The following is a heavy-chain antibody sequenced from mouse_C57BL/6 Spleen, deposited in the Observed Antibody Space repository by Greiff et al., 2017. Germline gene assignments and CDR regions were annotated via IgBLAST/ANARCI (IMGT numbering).Heavy chain of an antibody. Sequence: EVMLVESGGGLVKPGGSLKLSCAASGFTFSSYAMSWVRQTPDKRLEWVATISDGGSYTYYPDNVKGRFTISRDNAKNNLYLQMSHLKSEDTAMXYCACAAKFAYWGEGTLVTVSA. D-gene: IGHD6-1*01. CDR1: GFTFSSYA. CDR3: ACAAKFAY. V-gene: IGHV5-4*03. CDR2: ISDGGSYT. J-gene: IGHJ3*01.